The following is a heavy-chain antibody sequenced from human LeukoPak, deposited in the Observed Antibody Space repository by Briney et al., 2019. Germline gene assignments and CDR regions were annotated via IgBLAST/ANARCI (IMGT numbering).Heavy chain of an antibody. J-gene: IGHJ5*02. CDR3: ARGGRFMITFGGHWFDP. CDR2: IYYSGST. CDR1: GGSVSSGSYY. D-gene: IGHD3-16*01. Sequence: SETLSLTCTVSGGSVSSGSYYWSWIRQPPGKGLEWIGYIYYSGSTNYNPFLKSRVTISVDTSKNQFSLKLSSVTAADTAVYYCARGGRFMITFGGHWFDPWGQGTLVTVSS. V-gene: IGHV4-61*01.